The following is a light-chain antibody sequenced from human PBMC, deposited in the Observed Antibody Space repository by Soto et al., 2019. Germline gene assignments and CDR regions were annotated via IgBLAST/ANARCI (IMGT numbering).Light chain of an antibody. V-gene: IGLV2-23*01. J-gene: IGLJ1*01. CDR2: EGS. Sequence: QSALTQPASVSGSTGQSITISCSGSISDVGSSGPVSWYQHHPGQVPKLIIYEGSRRPSGVSSRFSGSKTGNTASLTITGLQAEDEANYYCCSYVGARAYVFGSGTKVTVL. CDR3: CSYVGARAYV. CDR1: ISDVGSSGP.